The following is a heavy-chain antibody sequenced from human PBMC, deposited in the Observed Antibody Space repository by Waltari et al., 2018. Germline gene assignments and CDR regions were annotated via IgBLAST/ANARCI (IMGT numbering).Heavy chain of an antibody. D-gene: IGHD2-15*01. CDR3: AGGGPKYGYCDH. J-gene: IGHJ2*01. CDR2: IFPIFSTS. V-gene: IGHV1-69*13. CDR1: GGTFSSYA. Sequence: QVQLVQSGAAVKKPGSSVKVSCKASGGTFSSYAISWVRQAHGQGLEWMGSIFPIFSTSNYAQKFQGRFTITAYKSTSTAYMELSSLRSEDTAVYYCAGGGPKYGYCDHWGRGTLVTVSS.